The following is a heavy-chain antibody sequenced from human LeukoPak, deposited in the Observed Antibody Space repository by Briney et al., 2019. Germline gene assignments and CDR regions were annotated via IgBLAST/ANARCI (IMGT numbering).Heavy chain of an antibody. CDR1: GFTFSSYG. D-gene: IGHD5-24*01. Sequence: PGGSLRLSCAASGFTFSSYGMSWVRQAPGKGLERVSAISGSGGSTYYADSVKGRFTISRDNSKNTLYLQMNSLRAEDTAVYYCAKSPRWLQDYFDYWGQGTLVTVSS. CDR3: AKSPRWLQDYFDY. J-gene: IGHJ4*02. V-gene: IGHV3-23*01. CDR2: ISGSGGST.